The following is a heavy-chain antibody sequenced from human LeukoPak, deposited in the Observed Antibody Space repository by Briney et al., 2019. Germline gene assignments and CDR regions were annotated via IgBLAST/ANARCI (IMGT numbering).Heavy chain of an antibody. D-gene: IGHD2-2*01. CDR1: GYSISSGYQ. CDR2: IYHTGSA. J-gene: IGHJ5*02. CDR3: ARDPRWLTPDCTSTSCYENYFDL. Sequence: SETLSLTCVVSGYSISSGYQWAWLRPSPGKGLEWIGSIYHTGSAHYNPSLQSRVTISVDTSNNQFSLRLNSVTAADTAIYYCARDPRWLTPDCTSTSCYENYFDLWGQGTLVTVSS. V-gene: IGHV4-38-2*02.